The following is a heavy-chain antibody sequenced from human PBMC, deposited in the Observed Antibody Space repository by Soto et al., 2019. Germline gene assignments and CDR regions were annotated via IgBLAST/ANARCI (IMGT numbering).Heavy chain of an antibody. J-gene: IGHJ4*02. CDR3: AREVVVPAAKNYFDY. Sequence: PSETLSLTCPVSSGSISRGDYYWSSIRQHPGKGLEWTGYIYYSGSTYYNTSLKSRVTISVDTSKNQFSLKLSSVTAADTAVYYCAREVVVPAAKNYFDYWGQGTLVTV. CDR2: IYYSGST. D-gene: IGHD2-2*01. V-gene: IGHV4-30-4*01. CDR1: SGSISRGDYY.